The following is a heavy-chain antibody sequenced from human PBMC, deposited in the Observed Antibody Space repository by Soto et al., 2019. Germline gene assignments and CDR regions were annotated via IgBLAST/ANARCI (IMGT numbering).Heavy chain of an antibody. CDR3: ARDSSGWDVLPFDY. D-gene: IGHD6-19*01. CDR2: ISSSSSYI. J-gene: IGHJ4*02. Sequence: PGGSLRLSCAASGFTFSSYSMNWVRQAPGKGLEWVSSISSSSSYIYYADSVKGRFTISRDNAKNSLYLQMNSLRAEDTAVYYCARDSSGWDVLPFDYWGQGTLVTVSS. V-gene: IGHV3-21*01. CDR1: GFTFSSYS.